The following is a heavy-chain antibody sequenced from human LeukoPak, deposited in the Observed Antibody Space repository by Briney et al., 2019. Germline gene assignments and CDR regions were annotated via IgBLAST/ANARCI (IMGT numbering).Heavy chain of an antibody. CDR3: ARVPYYDFWSGYYADY. J-gene: IGHJ4*02. CDR1: GGSFSGYY. Sequence: SETLSLTCAVYGGSFSGYYWSWIRQPPGKGLEWIGGINHSGSTNYNPSLKSRVTISVDTSKNQFSLKLSSVTAADTAVYYCARVPYYDFWSGYYADYWGQGTLVTVSS. V-gene: IGHV4-34*01. CDR2: INHSGST. D-gene: IGHD3-3*01.